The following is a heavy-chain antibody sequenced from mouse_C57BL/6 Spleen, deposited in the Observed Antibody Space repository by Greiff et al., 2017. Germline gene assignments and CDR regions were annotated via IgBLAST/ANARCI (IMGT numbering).Heavy chain of an antibody. J-gene: IGHJ2*01. Sequence: QVQLQQPGAELVRPGTSVKLSCKASGYTFTSYWMHWVKQRPGQGLEWIGVIDPSDSYTNYNQKFKGKATLTVDTSSSTAYMQLSSLTSEDSAVYSCARSEDYDGYFDYWGQGTTLTVSS. CDR1: GYTFTSYW. CDR3: ARSEDYDGYFDY. D-gene: IGHD2-4*01. V-gene: IGHV1-59*01. CDR2: IDPSDSYT.